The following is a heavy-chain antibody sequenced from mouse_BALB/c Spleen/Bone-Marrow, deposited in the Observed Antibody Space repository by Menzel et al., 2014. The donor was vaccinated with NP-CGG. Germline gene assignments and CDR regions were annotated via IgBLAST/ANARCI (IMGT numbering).Heavy chain of an antibody. Sequence: SLGERLEWVATISGGGSYTFYPDSVKGRFTISRDNAKNNLYLQLSSLRSEDTALYCCARHAYYDQTEVSFVYWGQGTLVTVSA. V-gene: IGHV5-9-2*01. CDR2: ISGGGSYT. D-gene: IGHD2-4*01. J-gene: IGHJ3*01. CDR3: ARHAYYDQTEVSFVY.